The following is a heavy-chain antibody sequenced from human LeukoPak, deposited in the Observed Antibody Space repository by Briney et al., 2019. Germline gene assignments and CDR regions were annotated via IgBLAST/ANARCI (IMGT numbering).Heavy chain of an antibody. J-gene: IGHJ4*02. CDR2: ISGPGGGT. Sequence: GGSLRLSCAASGFMFSSNWMNWVRQAPGKGLEWVSAISGPGGGTYYADSVKGRFTISRDNSKNTLYLQMNSLRVEDTAVYYCAKAPPGYSAYALPANWGQGTLVTVSS. CDR3: AKAPPGYSAYALPAN. CDR1: GFMFSSNW. V-gene: IGHV3-23*01. D-gene: IGHD5-12*01.